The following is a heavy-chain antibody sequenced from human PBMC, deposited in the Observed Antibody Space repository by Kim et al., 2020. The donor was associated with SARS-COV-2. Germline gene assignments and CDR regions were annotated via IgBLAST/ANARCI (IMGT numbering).Heavy chain of an antibody. V-gene: IGHV1-18*01. Sequence: ASVKVSCKASGYTFTSYGISWVRQAPGQGLEWMGWISAYNGNTNYAQKLQGRVTMTTDTSTSTAYMELRSLRSDDTAVYYCARTGTDIVVVVAAYNWFDPWGQGTLVTVSS. CDR2: ISAYNGNT. CDR3: ARTGTDIVVVVAAYNWFDP. CDR1: GYTFTSYG. J-gene: IGHJ5*02. D-gene: IGHD2-15*01.